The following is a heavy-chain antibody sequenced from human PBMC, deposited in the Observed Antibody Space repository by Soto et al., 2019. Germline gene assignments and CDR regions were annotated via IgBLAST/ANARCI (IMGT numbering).Heavy chain of an antibody. Sequence: GGSLRLSCAASGFTFSSYAMHWVRQAPGKGLEWVGVISYAGSNIYYADSVKGRFTISRDNAKNSLYLQMSSLRVEDTAVYYWASAPFWENWNDPSYFDYWGQGALVTVSS. CDR3: ASAPFWENWNDPSYFDY. D-gene: IGHD1-1*01. CDR1: GFTFSSYA. V-gene: IGHV3-30*04. J-gene: IGHJ4*02. CDR2: ISYAGSNI.